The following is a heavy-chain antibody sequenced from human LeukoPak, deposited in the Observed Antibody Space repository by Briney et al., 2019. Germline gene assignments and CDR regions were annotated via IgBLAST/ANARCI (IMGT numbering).Heavy chain of an antibody. CDR2: IKDNGRGE. D-gene: IGHD1-26*01. J-gene: IGHJ4*02. Sequence: GGSLSLYCAASGFPFSASWMTWVRQAPGKGLEWVANIKDNGRGEYYVDSAKGRLTVSRDNAKNSVYLQMNSLRAEDTAVYYCARDGSRGWDYWGQGTLVTVSS. V-gene: IGHV3-7*01. CDR1: GFPFSASW. CDR3: ARDGSRGWDY.